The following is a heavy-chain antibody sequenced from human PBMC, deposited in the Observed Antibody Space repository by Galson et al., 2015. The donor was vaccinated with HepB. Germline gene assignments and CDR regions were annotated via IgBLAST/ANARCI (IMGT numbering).Heavy chain of an antibody. Sequence: SVKVSCKASGYIFTGYYMHWVRQAPGQGLEWMGWINPNSGGTNYAQKFQGRVTMTRDTSISTAYMELSSLSSDDTAVYHCAAAYQELPPGYWDQGTLLTVSS. CDR3: AAAYQELPPGY. V-gene: IGHV1-2*02. J-gene: IGHJ4*02. CDR2: INPNSGGT. D-gene: IGHD1-26*01. CDR1: GYIFTGYY.